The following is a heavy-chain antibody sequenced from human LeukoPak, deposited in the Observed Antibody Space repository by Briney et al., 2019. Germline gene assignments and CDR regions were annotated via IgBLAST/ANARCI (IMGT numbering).Heavy chain of an antibody. Sequence: SVKVSCKTSGGAFSSYDISWLRQAPGQGLEWMGGITPIFGTANYAQKFQGRVTITAVESMSTAYMELSSLRSEDTAVYYCARDWVEMATPHYYYYGMDVWGQGTTVTVSS. CDR3: ARDWVEMATPHYYYYGMDV. CDR2: ITPIFGTA. V-gene: IGHV1-69*13. D-gene: IGHD5-24*01. J-gene: IGHJ6*02. CDR1: GGAFSSYD.